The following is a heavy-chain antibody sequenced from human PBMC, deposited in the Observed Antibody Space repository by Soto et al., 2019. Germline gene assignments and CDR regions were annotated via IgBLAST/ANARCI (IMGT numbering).Heavy chain of an antibody. V-gene: IGHV4-59*02. CDR2: IYYSGST. CDR1: GGSVSSYY. D-gene: IGHD3-3*01. Sequence: QVQLQESGPGLVKPSEILSLTYTVSGGSVSSYYWSWIRQPPGKGLEWIGYIYYSGSTNYNPSLKSRVTISVDTSQNQFTLKLSSVTAADTAVYYCAGGYYDFPPSWFDPWGQGTLVTVSS. J-gene: IGHJ5*02. CDR3: AGGYYDFPPSWFDP.